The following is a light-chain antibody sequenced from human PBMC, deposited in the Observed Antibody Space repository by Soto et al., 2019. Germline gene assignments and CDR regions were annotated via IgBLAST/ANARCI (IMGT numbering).Light chain of an antibody. Sequence: NFMLTQPHSVSESPGKTVTISCTRSSGSIASNYVQWFQQRPGSAPTIVIYEDNQRPSGVPDRFSGSIDSSSNSASLTISGLRTEDEADYYCQSYESSIYVVFGGGTKVTVL. J-gene: IGLJ2*01. V-gene: IGLV6-57*03. CDR2: EDN. CDR1: SGSIASNY. CDR3: QSYESSIYVV.